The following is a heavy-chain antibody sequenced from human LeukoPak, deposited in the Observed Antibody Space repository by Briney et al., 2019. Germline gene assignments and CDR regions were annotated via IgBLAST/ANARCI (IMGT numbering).Heavy chain of an antibody. D-gene: IGHD6-13*01. CDR2: IYYSGST. CDR1: GGSISSYY. CDR3: ARDLTPTSSKDASIAAAGTFDY. V-gene: IGHV4-59*01. Sequence: SETLSLTCTVSGGSISSYYWSWIRQTPGKGLEWIGYIYYSGSTNYNPSLKSRVTISVDTSKNQFSLKLSSVTAADTAVYYCARDLTPTSSKDASIAAAGTFDYWGQGTLVTVSS. J-gene: IGHJ4*02.